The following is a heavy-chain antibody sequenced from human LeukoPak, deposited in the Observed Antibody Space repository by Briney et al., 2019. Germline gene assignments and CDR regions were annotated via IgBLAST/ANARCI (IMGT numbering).Heavy chain of an antibody. CDR3: ARGGYSSSSFYGMDV. CDR1: GFTFSDHY. J-gene: IGHJ6*02. Sequence: SLRLSCAASGFTFSDHYMDWVRQAPGQGLEWVGHTGNKANSYTTEYAASVKGRFTISRDDSKNSLYLQMNSLKTEDTAVYYCARGGYSSSSFYGMDVWGQGTTVTVSS. D-gene: IGHD6-6*01. V-gene: IGHV3-72*01. CDR2: TGNKANSYTT.